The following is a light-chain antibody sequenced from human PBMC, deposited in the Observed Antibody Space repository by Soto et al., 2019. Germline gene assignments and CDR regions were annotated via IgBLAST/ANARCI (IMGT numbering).Light chain of an antibody. CDR2: DVS. Sequence: QSALTQPRSVSGSPGQSVTISCTGSSTNVGAYNYVSWYQQLPGTAPKLMIYDVSNRPSGVPDRFSGSKSGNSASLTISGLLAEDEADYYCCSYEGNQTHVFGTGTKLTVL. CDR3: CSYEGNQTHV. J-gene: IGLJ1*01. V-gene: IGLV2-11*01. CDR1: STNVGAYNY.